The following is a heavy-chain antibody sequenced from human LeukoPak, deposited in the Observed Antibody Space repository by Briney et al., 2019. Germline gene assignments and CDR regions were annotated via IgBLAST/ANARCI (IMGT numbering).Heavy chain of an antibody. Sequence: GGSLRHSRAPSGYTSSDYWMTWVRQVPGKGLERVAHVGRDGREKNYVDSVEGRFTISRDNAKKSLDLEMNSLRVEDTALYYCAKVGTWELQRVFENWGQGTLVTVSS. CDR2: VGRDGREK. CDR1: GYTSSDYW. D-gene: IGHD1-26*01. CDR3: AKVGTWELQRVFEN. J-gene: IGHJ4*02. V-gene: IGHV3-7*01.